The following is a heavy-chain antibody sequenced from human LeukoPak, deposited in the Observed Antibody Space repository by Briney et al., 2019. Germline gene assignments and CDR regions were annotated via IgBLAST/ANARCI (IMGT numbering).Heavy chain of an antibody. V-gene: IGHV3-7*04. J-gene: IGHJ4*02. CDR1: TITFSNSW. CDR2: IKQDGSET. D-gene: IGHD5/OR15-5a*01. Sequence: GGSLRLPCTASTITFSNSWMSWVRQAPGKGLEWVANIKQDGSETNYVDSVKGRFTISRDNAKNSLFLQMNGLRGEDTAIYYCARHLAGDSLYRHFDYWGQGTLVTVSS. CDR3: ARHLAGDSLYRHFDY.